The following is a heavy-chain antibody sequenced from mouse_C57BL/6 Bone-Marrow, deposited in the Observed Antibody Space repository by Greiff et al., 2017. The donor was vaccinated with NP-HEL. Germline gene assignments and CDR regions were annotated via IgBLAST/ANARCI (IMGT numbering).Heavy chain of an antibody. V-gene: IGHV1-18*01. CDR1: GYTFTDYN. CDR3: ARIYDGYLDY. CDR2: INPNNGGT. Sequence: VQLQQSGPELVKPGASVKIPCKASGYTFTDYNMDWVKQSHGKSLEWIGYINPNNGGTIYNQKFKGKATLTVDKSSSTAYMELRSLTSEDTAVYYCARIYDGYLDYWGQGTTLTVSS. D-gene: IGHD2-3*01. J-gene: IGHJ2*01.